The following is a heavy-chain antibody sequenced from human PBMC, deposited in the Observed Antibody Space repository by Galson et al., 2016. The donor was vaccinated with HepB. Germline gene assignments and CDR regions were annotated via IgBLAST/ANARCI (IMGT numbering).Heavy chain of an antibody. CDR1: GFTFSSSW. J-gene: IGHJ4*02. CDR2: IKQDGSEK. V-gene: IGHV3-7*04. CDR3: ARGQSGYDH. Sequence: SLRLSCAASGFTFSSSWMSWVRQAPGKGLEWVANIKQDGSEKYYVDSVKGRFTISRGSAKNSLYLQMNSLRVEDTAVYYCARGQSGYDHWGQGTLVTVSS. D-gene: IGHD5-12*01.